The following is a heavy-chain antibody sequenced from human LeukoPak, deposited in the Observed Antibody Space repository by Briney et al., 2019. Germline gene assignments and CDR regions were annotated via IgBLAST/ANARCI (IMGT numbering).Heavy chain of an antibody. Sequence: GGSLRLSCAASGFTVSSNYMSWVRQAPGKGLEWVSVIYSGGSTYYADSVKGRFTISRDNSKNTLYLQMNSLRAEDTAVYYCARLTSSGWYDYYFVYWGQGTLVTVSS. V-gene: IGHV3-53*01. D-gene: IGHD6-19*01. J-gene: IGHJ4*02. CDR3: ARLTSSGWYDYYFVY. CDR1: GFTVSSNY. CDR2: IYSGGST.